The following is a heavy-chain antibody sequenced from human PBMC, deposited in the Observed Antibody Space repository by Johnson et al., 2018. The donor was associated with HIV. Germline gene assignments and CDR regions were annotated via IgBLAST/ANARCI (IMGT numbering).Heavy chain of an antibody. J-gene: IGHJ3*02. D-gene: IGHD4-17*01. V-gene: IGHV3-11*04. CDR2: ISSSGSTI. CDR1: GFSFSDYY. CDR3: ARDSTPWGGDYVGYAFDI. Sequence: QVQPVESGGGLVQPGGSLRLSCAASGFSFSDYYMSWIRQAPGKGLEWVSYISSSGSTIYYADFVKGRFTISRDNAKKSLYLQMNSLRAEDTALYYCARDSTPWGGDYVGYAFDIWGRGTLVTVSS.